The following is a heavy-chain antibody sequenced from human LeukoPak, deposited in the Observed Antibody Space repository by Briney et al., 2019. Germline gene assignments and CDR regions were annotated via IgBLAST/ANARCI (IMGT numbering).Heavy chain of an antibody. J-gene: IGHJ3*02. Sequence: GGSLRLSCAASGFTFSSYWMSWVRQAPGKGLEWVSTITSRSDQIWNVDSVRGRFTISRDNSKNTLYLQMNSLRAEDTALYYCVRDRRFPDDVFDIWGQGTMVTVSS. CDR3: VRDRRFPDDVFDI. V-gene: IGHV3-23*01. D-gene: IGHD2-21*01. CDR2: ITSRSDQI. CDR1: GFTFSSYW.